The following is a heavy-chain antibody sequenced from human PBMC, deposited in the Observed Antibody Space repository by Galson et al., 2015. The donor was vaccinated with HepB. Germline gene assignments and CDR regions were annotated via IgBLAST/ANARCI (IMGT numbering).Heavy chain of an antibody. CDR1: GYTFRDYY. D-gene: IGHD2-2*01. CDR2: INPYSGRT. V-gene: IGHV1-2*02. Sequence: SVKVSCKASGYTFRDYYVHWVRQAPGQGLEWMGWINPYSGRTNYAQKFQGRLIMTRDTSIKIAYMEVSRLTSDDTAVYYCARGGGVPVAIGDHNWFAPWGQGTLVTVSS. CDR3: ARGGGVPVAIGDHNWFAP. J-gene: IGHJ5*02.